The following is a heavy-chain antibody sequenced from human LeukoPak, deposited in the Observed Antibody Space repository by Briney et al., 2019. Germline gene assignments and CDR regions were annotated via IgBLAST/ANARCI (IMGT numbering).Heavy chain of an antibody. D-gene: IGHD3-10*01. J-gene: IGHJ5*02. CDR1: GFTFSSYA. V-gene: IGHV3-23*01. Sequence: GGSLRLSCAASGFTFSSYAMSWVRQAPGKGLEWVSAISGSGGSTYYADSVKGRFTISRDNSKNTLYLQMNSLRAEDTAVYYCAREREYYYGSGSSPWFDPWGQGTLVTVSS. CDR3: AREREYYYGSGSSPWFDP. CDR2: ISGSGGST.